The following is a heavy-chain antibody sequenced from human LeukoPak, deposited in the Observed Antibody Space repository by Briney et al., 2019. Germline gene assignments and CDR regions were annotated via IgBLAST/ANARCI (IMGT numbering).Heavy chain of an antibody. CDR1: GGTFSSYA. CDR2: IIPIFGTT. V-gene: IGHV1-69*13. D-gene: IGHD2-2*02. CDR3: ARQRGLGYCSSTSCYTGNWFDP. Sequence: SVKVSCKASGGTFSSYAISWVRQAPGQGLEWMGGIIPIFGTTNYAQKFQGRVTITADESTSTAYMELSSLRSEDTAVYYCARQRGLGYCSSTSCYTGNWFDPWGQGTLVTVSS. J-gene: IGHJ5*02.